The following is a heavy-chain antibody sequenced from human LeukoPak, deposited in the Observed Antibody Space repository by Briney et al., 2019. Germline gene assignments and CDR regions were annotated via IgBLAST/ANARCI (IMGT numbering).Heavy chain of an antibody. J-gene: IGHJ6*02. V-gene: IGHV1-18*01. CDR3: AIRYYDILTGSDYYYGMDV. Sequence: ASVKVSCKASGYTFTSYGISWVRQAPGQGLGWMGWISAYNGNTNYAQKLQGRVTMTTDTSTSTAYMELRSLRSDDTAVYYCAIRYYDILTGSDYYYGMDVWGQGTTVTVSS. CDR2: ISAYNGNT. CDR1: GYTFTSYG. D-gene: IGHD3-9*01.